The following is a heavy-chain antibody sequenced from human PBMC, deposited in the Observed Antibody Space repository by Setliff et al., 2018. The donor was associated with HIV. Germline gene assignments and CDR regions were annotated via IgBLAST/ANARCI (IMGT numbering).Heavy chain of an antibody. Sequence: SCAASGFTFSSYGMHWVRQAPGKGLEYVSAISNNGGITYYGDSVKGRFTIYRDNSKNTLYLQMGSLRPEDMAVYYCARAEQRYYGSGKGYYFDYWGPGTLLTVSS. CDR3: ARAEQRYYGSGKGYYFDY. V-gene: IGHV3-64*02. CDR1: GFTFSSYG. J-gene: IGHJ4*02. D-gene: IGHD3-10*01. CDR2: ISNNGGIT.